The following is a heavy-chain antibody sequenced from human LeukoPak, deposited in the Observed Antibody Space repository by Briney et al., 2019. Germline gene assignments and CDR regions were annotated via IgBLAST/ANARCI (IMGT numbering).Heavy chain of an antibody. CDR3: ARQGSGPLTGLDI. D-gene: IGHD3-9*01. V-gene: IGHV4-59*08. J-gene: IGHJ3*02. CDR2: ISYSGGT. Sequence: SETLSLTCTVSGDSISSYYWSWIRQPSGKGLEWIGYISYSGGTTYNPSLKSRVTMSLDTSKNQFSLRLRSVTAADTAVYYCARQGSGPLTGLDIWGQGTMVTVSS. CDR1: GDSISSYY.